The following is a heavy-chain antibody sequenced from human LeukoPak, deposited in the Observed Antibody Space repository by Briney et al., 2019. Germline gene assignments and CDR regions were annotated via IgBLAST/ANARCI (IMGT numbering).Heavy chain of an antibody. CDR1: GGSISSYY. V-gene: IGHV4-59*01. D-gene: IGHD1/OR15-1a*01. J-gene: IGHJ4*02. CDR3: ARSPWDKGRTSLDY. Sequence: SETLSLTCTVSGGSISSYYWSWIRQPPGKGLEWIGYFYYIGNTNYNPSLKSRVTISVDMSKNQLSLKLTYVTAADTAVYYCARSPWDKGRTSLDYWGQGTLVTVSS. CDR2: FYYIGNT.